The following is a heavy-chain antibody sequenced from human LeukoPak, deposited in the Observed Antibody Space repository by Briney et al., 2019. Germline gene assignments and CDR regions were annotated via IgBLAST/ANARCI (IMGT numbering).Heavy chain of an antibody. CDR2: INHSGST. Sequence: SETLSLTCAVYGGSFSGYYWSWIRQPPGKGLEWIGEINHSGSTNYNPSLKSRVTMSVDTSKNQFSLKLSSVTAADTAVYYCARGRENYGDQYYFDYWGQGTLVTVSS. CDR3: ARGRENYGDQYYFDY. CDR1: GGSFSGYY. J-gene: IGHJ4*02. V-gene: IGHV4-34*01. D-gene: IGHD4-17*01.